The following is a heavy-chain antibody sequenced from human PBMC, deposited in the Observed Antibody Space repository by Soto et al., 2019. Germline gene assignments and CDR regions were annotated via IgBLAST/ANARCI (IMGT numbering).Heavy chain of an antibody. CDR3: AGGGVRGVITRTRDYYGMDV. J-gene: IGHJ6*02. D-gene: IGHD3-10*01. CDR2: IYPGDSDT. Sequence: AVSLKISCKGSGYSFTSYWIGWVRQMPGKGLDWMGIIYPGDSDTRYSPSFQGQVTISADKSISTAYLQWSSLKASDTAMYYCAGGGVRGVITRTRDYYGMDVWGQGTTVTVSS. CDR1: GYSFTSYW. V-gene: IGHV5-51*01.